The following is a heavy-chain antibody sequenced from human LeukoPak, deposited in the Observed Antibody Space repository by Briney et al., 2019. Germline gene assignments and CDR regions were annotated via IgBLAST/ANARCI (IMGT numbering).Heavy chain of an antibody. CDR1: GYTFTSYD. Sequence: ASVKVSCKASGYTFTSYDINWVRQATGQGLEWMGWMNPNSGNTGYAQKFQGRVTMTRNTSISTAYMELSSLRSEDTAVYYCARGQYCSGGSSYSGAHYYYGMDVWGQGTTVTVSS. CDR3: ARGQYCSGGSSYSGAHYYYGMDV. CDR2: MNPNSGNT. V-gene: IGHV1-8*01. D-gene: IGHD2-15*01. J-gene: IGHJ6*02.